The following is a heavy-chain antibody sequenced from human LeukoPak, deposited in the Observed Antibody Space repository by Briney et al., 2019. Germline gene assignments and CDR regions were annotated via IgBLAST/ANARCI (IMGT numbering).Heavy chain of an antibody. CDR2: IRYDGTNK. CDR3: AKGGGYEAQYYYYYLDV. J-gene: IGHJ6*03. Sequence: GGSLRLSCAASGFTFSSYGMHWVRQAPGKGLEWVAFIRYDGTNKYYADSVKGRFTVSRDNSKNTLYLQMKSLRAEDTAVYYCAKGGGYEAQYYYYYLDVWGKGTTVTISS. D-gene: IGHD5-12*01. V-gene: IGHV3-30*02. CDR1: GFTFSSYG.